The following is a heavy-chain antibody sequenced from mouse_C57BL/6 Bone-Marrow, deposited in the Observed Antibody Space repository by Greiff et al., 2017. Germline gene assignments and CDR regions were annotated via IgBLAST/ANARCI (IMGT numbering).Heavy chain of an antibody. CDR2: IYPRSGNT. V-gene: IGHV1-81*01. CDR3: ARRRAWFAY. Sequence: VKLMESGAELARPGASVKLSCKASGYTFTSYGISWVKQRTGQGLEWIGEIYPRSGNTYYNEQFKGKATLTADKSSSTAYLELRSLTSEDAAVYFCARRRAWFAYWGQGTLVTVSA. J-gene: IGHJ3*01. CDR1: GYTFTSYG.